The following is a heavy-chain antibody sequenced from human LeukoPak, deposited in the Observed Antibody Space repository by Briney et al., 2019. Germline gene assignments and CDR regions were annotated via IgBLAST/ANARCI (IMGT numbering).Heavy chain of an antibody. V-gene: IGHV4-39*01. CDR1: GGSISSSSYY. D-gene: IGHD6-6*01. Sequence: SETLSLTCTVSGGSISSSSYYWGWIRQPPGKGLEWIGSIYYSGSTYYNPSLKSRVTISVDTSKNQFSLKLSSVTAADTAVYYCASHDVRGQLELMSFDYWGQGTLVTVSS. J-gene: IGHJ4*02. CDR2: IYYSGST. CDR3: ASHDVRGQLELMSFDY.